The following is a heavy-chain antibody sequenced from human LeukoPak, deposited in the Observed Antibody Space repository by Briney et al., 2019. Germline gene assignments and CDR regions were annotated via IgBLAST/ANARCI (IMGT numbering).Heavy chain of an antibody. CDR3: AGSFVVVTAMPYYYYYGMDV. V-gene: IGHV3-48*03. CDR1: GGSISSSN. CDR2: ISSSGSTI. D-gene: IGHD2-21*02. J-gene: IGHJ6*02. Sequence: PSGTLSLTCAVSGGSISSSNWWSWVRQPPGKGLEWVSYISSSGSTIYYADSVKGRFTISRDNAKNSLYLQMNSLRAEDTAVYYCAGSFVVVTAMPYYYYYGMDVWGQGTTVTVSS.